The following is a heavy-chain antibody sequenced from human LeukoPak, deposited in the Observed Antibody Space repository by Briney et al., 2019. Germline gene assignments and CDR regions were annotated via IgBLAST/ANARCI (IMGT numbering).Heavy chain of an antibody. V-gene: IGHV3-9*01. J-gene: IGHJ3*02. CDR1: GFTFDDYA. D-gene: IGHD3-16*01. CDR2: ISWNSGSI. CDR3: AKELSGGMYAFDI. Sequence: PGGSLRLSCAASGFTFDDYAMHWVRQAPGKGLEWVSGISWNSGSIGYADSVKGRFTISRDNAKNSLYLQMNSLRAEDTALYYCAKELSGGMYAFDIWGQGTMVTVSS.